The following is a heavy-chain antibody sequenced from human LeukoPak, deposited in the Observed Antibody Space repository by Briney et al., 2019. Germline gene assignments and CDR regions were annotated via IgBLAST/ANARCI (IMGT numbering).Heavy chain of an antibody. CDR3: ARGRTSYEF. D-gene: IGHD2-2*01. J-gene: IGHJ4*02. CDR1: GFTFSDYY. V-gene: IGHV3-11*01. CDR2: ICGTCSTI. Sequence: PGGSLRLSCAASGFTFSDYYMTWIRQAPGKGLEWVASICGTCSTIYYADSVRGRFTISRDNAKNSLWLQMSSLRADDMAIYYCARGRTSYEFWGQGTMVTVSS.